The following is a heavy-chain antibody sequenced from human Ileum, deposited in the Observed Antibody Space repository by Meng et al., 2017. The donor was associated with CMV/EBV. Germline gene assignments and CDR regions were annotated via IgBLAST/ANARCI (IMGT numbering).Heavy chain of an antibody. CDR2: IKHDGSEI. D-gene: IGHD3-22*01. CDR1: GFTFSSYW. V-gene: IGHV3-7*01. Sequence: EGSLRLSCAASGFTFSSYWMSWVRQAPGKGLERVANIKHDGSEIYYLDSVRGRFTISRDNAKNSLYLQMSSLRAEDTAVFYCVRDDSSGYYYFAYWGQG. J-gene: IGHJ4*02. CDR3: VRDDSSGYYYFAY.